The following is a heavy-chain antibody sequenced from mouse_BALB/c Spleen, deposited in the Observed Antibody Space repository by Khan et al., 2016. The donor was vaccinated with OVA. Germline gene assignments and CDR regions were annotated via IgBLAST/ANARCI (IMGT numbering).Heavy chain of an antibody. CDR1: GYTFTDYA. J-gene: IGHJ3*01. CDR3: AREGGNYGAFAY. CDR2: IRTYSGNT. V-gene: IGHV1S137*01. Sequence: QVQLKQSGPELVRPGVSVKISCKGSGYTFTDYAMHWVKQSHTKSLEWIGLIRTYSGNTNYTQKCKGKATMTVDDSSTTAYMELARLTSEDSAIYYCAREGGNYGAFAYWCQGTLVTVSA. D-gene: IGHD2-1*01.